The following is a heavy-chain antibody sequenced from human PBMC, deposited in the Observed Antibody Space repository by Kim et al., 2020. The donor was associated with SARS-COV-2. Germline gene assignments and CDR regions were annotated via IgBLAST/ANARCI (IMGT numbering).Heavy chain of an antibody. V-gene: IGHV3-21*01. CDR2: ISSSSSYI. CDR1: GFTFSSYS. D-gene: IGHD2-2*02. J-gene: IGHJ6*02. CDR3: ARENSCSSTSCYIFQTLYYYYGMDV. Sequence: GGSLRLSCAASGFTFSSYSMNWVRQAPGKGLEWVSSISSSSSYIYYADSVKGRFTISRDNAKNSLYLQMNSLRAEDTAVYYCARENSCSSTSCYIFQTLYYYYGMDVWGQGTTVTVSS.